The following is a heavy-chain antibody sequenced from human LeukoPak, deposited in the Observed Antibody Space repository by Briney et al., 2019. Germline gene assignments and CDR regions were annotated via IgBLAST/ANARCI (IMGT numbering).Heavy chain of an antibody. D-gene: IGHD3-10*01. CDR3: ARDSDYYGSGSYYKVFSAFDP. V-gene: IGHV3-21*01. CDR2: ISSSSSYI. CDR1: GFTFSSYS. Sequence: GSLRLSCAASGFTFSSYSMNWVRQAPGKGLEWVSSISSSSSYIYYADSVKGRFTISRDNAKNSLYLQMNSLRAEDTAVYYCARDSDYYGSGSYYKVFSAFDPWGQGTLVTVSS. J-gene: IGHJ5*02.